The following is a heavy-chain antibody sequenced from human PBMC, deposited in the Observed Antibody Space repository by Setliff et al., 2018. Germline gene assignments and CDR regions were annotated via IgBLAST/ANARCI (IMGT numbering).Heavy chain of an antibody. CDR2: INAGNGNT. D-gene: IGHD6-19*01. Sequence: ASVKVSCKASGYTFTSYGFSWVRQAPGQGLEWMGWINAGNGNTKYSQKFQGRVTITRDTSASTAYMELSSLRSEDTAVYYCARGPYSSGSAADYWGQGTLVTVSS. CDR1: GYTFTSYG. J-gene: IGHJ4*02. V-gene: IGHV1-3*01. CDR3: ARGPYSSGSAADY.